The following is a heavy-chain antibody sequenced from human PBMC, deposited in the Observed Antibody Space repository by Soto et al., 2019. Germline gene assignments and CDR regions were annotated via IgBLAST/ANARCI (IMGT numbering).Heavy chain of an antibody. CDR2: IKSKTDGGTT. J-gene: IGHJ6*03. D-gene: IGHD3-3*01. V-gene: IGHV3-15*01. CDR1: GFTFSNAW. CDR3: TEQEPDFWSGYYQNPSYYYYYMDV. Sequence: EVQLVESGGGLVKPGGSLRLSCAASGFTFSNAWMSWVRQAPGKGLEWVGRIKSKTDGGTTDYAAPVKGRFTISRDDSKNTLYVQMNSLKTEDTAVYYCTEQEPDFWSGYYQNPSYYYYYMDVWGKGTTVTVSS.